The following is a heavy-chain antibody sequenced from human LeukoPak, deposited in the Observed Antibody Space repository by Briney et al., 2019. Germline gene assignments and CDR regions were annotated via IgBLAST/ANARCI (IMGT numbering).Heavy chain of an antibody. CDR1: GGSISSYY. Sequence: PSETLSLTCTVSGGSISSYYWSWIRQPPGKGLEWIGEINHSGSTNYNPSLKSRVTISVDTSKNQFSLKLSSVTAADTAVYYCARYPYYYDSSGYSSASDYWGQGTLVTVSS. CDR3: ARYPYYYDSSGYSSASDY. D-gene: IGHD3-22*01. CDR2: INHSGST. V-gene: IGHV4-34*01. J-gene: IGHJ4*02.